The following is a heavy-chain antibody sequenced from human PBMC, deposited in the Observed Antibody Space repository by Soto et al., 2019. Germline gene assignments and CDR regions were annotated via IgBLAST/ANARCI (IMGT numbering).Heavy chain of an antibody. D-gene: IGHD3-22*01. CDR2: ISYDGSNE. V-gene: IGHV3-30*18. CDR1: GFTFSNFG. Sequence: GGSLRLSCAASGFTFSNFGMHWVRQAPGKGLEWVAHISYDGSNEHYTDAVKGRFTISRDNSKNTLYVQMNSLRAEDTAVYYCGKDTYYYDSSGYYIFDYWGQGTLVTVSS. J-gene: IGHJ4*02. CDR3: GKDTYYYDSSGYYIFDY.